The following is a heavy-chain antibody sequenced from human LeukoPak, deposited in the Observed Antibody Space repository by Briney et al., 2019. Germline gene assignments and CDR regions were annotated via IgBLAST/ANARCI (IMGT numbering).Heavy chain of an antibody. V-gene: IGHV4-59*01. J-gene: IGHJ4*02. D-gene: IGHD3-22*01. Sequence: SETLSLTCTVSGGSISGYYWTWIRQPPGKGLEWIGYIYYSGSGSTNYNPSLKSRLTISVDTSKNQFSLKLSSVTAADTAVYYCVRGQRYYYDSSGYYYYFDYWGQGTLVTVSS. CDR2: IYYSGSGST. CDR1: GGSISGYY. CDR3: VRGQRYYYDSSGYYYYFDY.